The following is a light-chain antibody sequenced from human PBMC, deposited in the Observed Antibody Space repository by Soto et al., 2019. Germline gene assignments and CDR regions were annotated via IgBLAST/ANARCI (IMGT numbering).Light chain of an antibody. Sequence: QSVLTQPASVSGSPGQSITISCTGTSSDVDAYDYVSWYQQLPGQAPKLIIYDVSNRPSGVSDRFSGSKSGNTASLTISGLQAEDEAEYYCTSYTSSTPFYVFGTGTKVTVL. V-gene: IGLV2-14*03. J-gene: IGLJ1*01. CDR3: TSYTSSTPFYV. CDR1: SSDVDAYDY. CDR2: DVS.